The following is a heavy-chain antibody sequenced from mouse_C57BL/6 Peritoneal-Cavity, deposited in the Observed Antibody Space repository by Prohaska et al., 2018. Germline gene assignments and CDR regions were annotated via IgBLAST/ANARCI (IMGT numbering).Heavy chain of an antibody. CDR3: AGDSAGYYGMDY. V-gene: IGHV12-3*01. CDR1: VFPIPSGYY. D-gene: IGHD3-2*02. CDR2: ITHSGET. Sequence: QMPLQESGPGMVKPSQSLFLTCSITVFPIPSGYYWIWNRQSPGKHLEWMGYITHSGETFYHPSLQSPSSITRETSMNQVYLQLNSVTTEDTAMYYCAGDSAGYYGMDYWGQGTSVTVSA. J-gene: IGHJ4*01.